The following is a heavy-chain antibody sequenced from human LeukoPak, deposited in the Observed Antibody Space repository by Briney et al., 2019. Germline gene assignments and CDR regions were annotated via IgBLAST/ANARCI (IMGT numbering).Heavy chain of an antibody. V-gene: IGHV3-23*01. CDR3: AKGQNPAGQVITYLNG. CDR2: ISGSGDTT. CDR1: GFIFRNYA. D-gene: IGHD3-9*01. Sequence: GGSLRLSCAVSGFIFRNYAMSWVRQAPGKGLEWVSTISGSGDTTYYVDSVKGRFTISRDASKHTLYLQMNSLRAEDTALYYCAKGQNPAGQVITYLNGWGQGTLVTVSS. J-gene: IGHJ4*02.